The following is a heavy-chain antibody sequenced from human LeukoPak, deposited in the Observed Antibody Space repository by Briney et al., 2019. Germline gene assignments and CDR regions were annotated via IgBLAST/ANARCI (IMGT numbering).Heavy chain of an antibody. Sequence: ASVKVSCKASGYTFTSYYMHWVRQAPGQGLEWMGRIIPILGIANYAQKFQGRVTITADKSTSTAYMELSSLRSEDTAVYYCARDRGSYYYDSSGYYSSLDYWGQGTLVTVSS. CDR1: GYTFTSYY. CDR2: IIPILGIA. V-gene: IGHV1-69*04. D-gene: IGHD3-22*01. CDR3: ARDRGSYYYDSSGYYSSLDY. J-gene: IGHJ4*02.